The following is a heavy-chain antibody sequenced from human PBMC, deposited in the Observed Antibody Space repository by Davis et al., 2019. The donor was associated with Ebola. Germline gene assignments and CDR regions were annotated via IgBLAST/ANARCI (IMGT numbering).Heavy chain of an antibody. J-gene: IGHJ4*02. Sequence: MPSETLSLTCTVSGGSISSSSYYWGWIRQPPGKGLEWIGSIYYSGSTYYNPSLKSRVTISVDTSKNQFSLKLSSVTAADTAVYYCARWGGKMATNFDYWGQGTLVTVSS. V-gene: IGHV4-39*01. CDR2: IYYSGST. CDR1: GGSISSSSYY. D-gene: IGHD5-24*01. CDR3: ARWGGKMATNFDY.